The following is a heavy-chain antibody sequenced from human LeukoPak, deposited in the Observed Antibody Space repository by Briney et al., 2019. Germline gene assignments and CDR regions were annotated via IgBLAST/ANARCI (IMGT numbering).Heavy chain of an antibody. CDR2: MSSGSSYI. J-gene: IGHJ4*02. V-gene: IGHV3-21*01. Sequence: PGGSLRLSCTASGFTFSTYAMTWVRQAPGKGLEWISSMSSGSSYIYYADSVRGRFTISRDNTKKSLYLEMNNLRGEDTAIYYCARDRPTGASRVFVVQWGQGTPVTVSS. D-gene: IGHD2-21*01. CDR3: ARDRPTGASRVFVVQ. CDR1: GFTFSTYA.